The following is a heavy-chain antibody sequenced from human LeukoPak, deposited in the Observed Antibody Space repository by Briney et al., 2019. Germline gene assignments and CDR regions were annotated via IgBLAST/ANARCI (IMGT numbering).Heavy chain of an antibody. V-gene: IGHV3-49*04. Sequence: GGSLRLSCTASGFTFGDYAMSWVRQAPGKGLEWVGFIRSKAYGETTGYAASVKGRFTISRDDSKTIAYLQMNSLKTEDTAVYYCTRGRGYSYAAADYWGQGTLVTVSS. CDR2: IRSKAYGETT. CDR1: GFTFGDYA. J-gene: IGHJ4*02. CDR3: TRGRGYSYAAADY. D-gene: IGHD5-18*01.